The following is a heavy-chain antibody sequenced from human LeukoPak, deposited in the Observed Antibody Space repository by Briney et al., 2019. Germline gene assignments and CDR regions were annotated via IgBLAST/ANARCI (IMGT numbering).Heavy chain of an antibody. J-gene: IGHJ4*02. CDR1: GFTFGDYA. Sequence: GGSLRLSCTASGFTFGDYAMSWVRQAPGKGLEWVGFIRSKAYGGTTEYAASVKGRFTISRDDSKSIAYLQMNSLKTEDTAVYYCTRDRPGYSASGSYYGVYWGQGTLVTVSS. CDR3: TRDRPGYSASGSYYGVY. D-gene: IGHD3-10*01. CDR2: IRSKAYGGTT. V-gene: IGHV3-49*04.